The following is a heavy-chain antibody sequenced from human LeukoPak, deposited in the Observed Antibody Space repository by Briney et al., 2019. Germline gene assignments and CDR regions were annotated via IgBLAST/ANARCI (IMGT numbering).Heavy chain of an antibody. CDR3: ARGYCSSTSCYPTDY. J-gene: IGHJ4*02. V-gene: IGHV4-30-2*01. CDR2: IYHSGST. CDR1: GGSISSGGYS. D-gene: IGHD2-2*01. Sequence: SQTLSLTCAVPGGSISSGGYSWSWIRQPPGKGLEWIGYIYHSGSTYYNPSLKSRVTIPVDRSKNQFSLKLSSVTAADTAVYYRARGYCSSTSCYPTDYWGQGTLVTVSS.